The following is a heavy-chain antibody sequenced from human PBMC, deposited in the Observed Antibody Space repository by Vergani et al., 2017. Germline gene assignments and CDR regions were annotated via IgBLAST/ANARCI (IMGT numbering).Heavy chain of an antibody. CDR1: GGTFSSYA. Sequence: VQLVQSGAEVKKPGSSVKVSCKASGGTFSSYAISWVRQAPGQGLEWMGGIIPIFGTANYAQKFQGRVTITADEATSTAYMELSSLRSEDTAVYYCASADVTPGQDIVAVPAAMFNLYYYYYMDVWGKGTTVTVSS. CDR3: ASADVTPGQDIVAVPAAMFNLYYYYYMDV. CDR2: IIPIFGTA. V-gene: IGHV1-69*01. D-gene: IGHD2-2*01. J-gene: IGHJ6*03.